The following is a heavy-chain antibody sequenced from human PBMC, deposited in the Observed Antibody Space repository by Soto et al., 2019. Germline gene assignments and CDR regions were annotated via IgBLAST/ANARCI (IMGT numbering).Heavy chain of an antibody. Sequence: HPGGSLRLSCAASGFTFDDYAMHWVRQAPGKGLEWVSGISWNSGSIGYADSVKGRFTISRDNAKNSLYLQMNSLRAEDTALYYCAKARFSGGNYYFDYWGQGTLVTVSS. CDR1: GFTFDDYA. D-gene: IGHD6-19*01. CDR2: ISWNSGSI. J-gene: IGHJ4*02. V-gene: IGHV3-9*01. CDR3: AKARFSGGNYYFDY.